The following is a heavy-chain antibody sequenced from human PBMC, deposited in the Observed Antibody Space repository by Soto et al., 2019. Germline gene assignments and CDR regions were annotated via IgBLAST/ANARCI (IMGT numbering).Heavy chain of an antibody. CDR3: AREHDFWSGYYYYYYGMDV. V-gene: IGHV4-61*01. CDR1: GGSVSSGSYY. J-gene: IGHJ6*02. Sequence: SETLSLTCTVSGGSVSSGSYYWSWIRQPPGKGLEWIGYIYYSGSTNYKPSLKSQVTISVDTSKKQYSLKMSSETAADTAVFYCAREHDFWSGYYYYYYGMDVWGQGTTVTVSS. CDR2: IYYSGST. D-gene: IGHD3-3*01.